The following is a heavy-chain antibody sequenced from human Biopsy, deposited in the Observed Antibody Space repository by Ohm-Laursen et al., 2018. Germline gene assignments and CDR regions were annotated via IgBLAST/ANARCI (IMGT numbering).Heavy chain of an antibody. D-gene: IGHD2-15*01. CDR1: GIIFSDSH. J-gene: IGHJ4*02. Sequence: GSLRLSCAAPGIIFSDSHMSWIRQAPGKGLEWVSYISPSGDITEYADSVKGRFTISRDNTHKSLYLQMNSLRVDDTAVYYCGRRMGGRGQGTLVTVSS. CDR3: GRRMGG. CDR2: ISPSGDIT. V-gene: IGHV3-11*01.